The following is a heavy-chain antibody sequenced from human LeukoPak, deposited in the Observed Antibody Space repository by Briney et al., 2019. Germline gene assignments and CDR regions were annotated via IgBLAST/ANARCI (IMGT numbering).Heavy chain of an antibody. Sequence: GGSLRLSCAASGFTFSSYAMHWVRQAPGKGLEWVAVISYDGSNKYYADSVKGRFTISRDNSKNTLYLQMNSLRAEDTAVYYCAKDPNYGSTSPPFVYYYYMDVWGKGTTVTVSS. CDR3: AKDPNYGSTSPPFVYYYYMDV. V-gene: IGHV3-30-3*01. CDR1: GFTFSSYA. D-gene: IGHD3-10*01. CDR2: ISYDGSNK. J-gene: IGHJ6*03.